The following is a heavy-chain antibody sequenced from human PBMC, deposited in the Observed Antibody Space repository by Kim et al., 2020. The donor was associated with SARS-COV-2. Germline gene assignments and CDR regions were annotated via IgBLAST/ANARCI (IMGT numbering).Heavy chain of an antibody. CDR1: GYSFTSYW. CDR2: IYPGDSDT. CDR3: ASMIVAAGTRDGMDV. D-gene: IGHD6-13*01. J-gene: IGHJ6*02. V-gene: IGHV5-51*01. Sequence: GESLKISCKGSGYSFTSYWIGWVRQMPGKGLEWMGIIYPGDSDTRYSPSFQGQVTISADKSISTAYLQWSSLKASDTAMYYCASMIVAAGTRDGMDVWGQGTTVTVAS.